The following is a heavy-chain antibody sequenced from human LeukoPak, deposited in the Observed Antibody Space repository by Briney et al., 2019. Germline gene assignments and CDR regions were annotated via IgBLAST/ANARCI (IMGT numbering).Heavy chain of an antibody. CDR1: GYTFTGYY. CDR3: ARHDYGSGSYMDF. J-gene: IGHJ4*02. CDR2: INPNSGGT. Sequence: WASVKVSCKASGYTFTGYYMHWVRQAPGQGLEWMGWINPNSGGTNYAQKFQGRVTMTRDTSISTAYMELSRLRSDDTAVYYCARHDYGSGSYMDFWGQGTLVTVSS. D-gene: IGHD3-10*01. V-gene: IGHV1-2*02.